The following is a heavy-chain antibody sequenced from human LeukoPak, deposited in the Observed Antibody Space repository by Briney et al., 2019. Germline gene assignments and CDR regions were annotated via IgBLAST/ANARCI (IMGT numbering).Heavy chain of an antibody. D-gene: IGHD4-23*01. J-gene: IGHJ4*02. V-gene: IGHV3-23*01. CDR3: AKSPTVVMQFEY. CDR2: IRGSGGSK. Sequence: GGSLRLSWAASGFTFSSYAMSWVRQAPGKGLEWVSPIRGSGGSKYYADSVKGRFTISRDNSKNTLYLQMNSLRAEDTAVYYCAKSPTVVMQFEYWGQGTLVTVSS. CDR1: GFTFSSYA.